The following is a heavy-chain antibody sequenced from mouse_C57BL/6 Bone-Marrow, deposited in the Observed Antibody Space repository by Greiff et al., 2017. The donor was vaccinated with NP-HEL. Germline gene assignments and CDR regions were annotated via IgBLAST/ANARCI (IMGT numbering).Heavy chain of an antibody. CDR3: TTEIYLDY. V-gene: IGHV14-4*01. Sequence: VQLQQSGAELVRPGASVKLSCTASGFNIKDDYMHWVKQRPEQGLEWIGWIDPENGDTENASKFQGKATITADTSSNTAYLQLSSLTSEDTAVYYCTTEIYLDYWGQGTTLTVSS. CDR2: IDPENGDT. CDR1: GFNIKDDY. J-gene: IGHJ2*01.